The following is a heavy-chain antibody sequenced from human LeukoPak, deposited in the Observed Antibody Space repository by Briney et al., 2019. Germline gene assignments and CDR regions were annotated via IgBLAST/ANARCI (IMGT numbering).Heavy chain of an antibody. Sequence: PGGSLRLSCAASGFTVSSNYMSWVRQAPGKGLEWVSVIYSDGRTYYADSVKGRFTISRDNSKNTLYLQMNSLRVEDTAVYYCARDEYEYAGWFDPWGQGTLVTVSS. CDR3: ARDEYEYAGWFDP. CDR2: IYSDGRT. J-gene: IGHJ5*02. CDR1: GFTVSSNY. V-gene: IGHV3-66*01. D-gene: IGHD5-12*01.